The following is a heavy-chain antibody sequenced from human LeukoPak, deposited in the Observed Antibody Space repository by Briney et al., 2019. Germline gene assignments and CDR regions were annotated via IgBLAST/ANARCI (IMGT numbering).Heavy chain of an antibody. D-gene: IGHD1-26*01. CDR2: IYSSGST. J-gene: IGHJ4*02. CDR1: GGSISSYY. CDR3: ARMFSGTYGGIDY. Sequence: SETLSLTCTVSGGSISSYYWSWIRQPAGEGLEWIGRIYSSGSTNYNPSLWSRVTVSVDTSRNQFSLKLSSVTAADTAVYYCARMFSGTYGGIDYWGQGTLVTVSS. V-gene: IGHV4-4*07.